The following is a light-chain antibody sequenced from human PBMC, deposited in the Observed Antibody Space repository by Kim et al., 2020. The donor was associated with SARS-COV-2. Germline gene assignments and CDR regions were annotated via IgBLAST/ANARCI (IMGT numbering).Light chain of an antibody. V-gene: IGKV2-30*02. J-gene: IGKJ1*01. CDR3: MQATHWPPCT. CDR1: QSLVHSDGNTY. CDR2: KVS. Sequence: APISYTSSQSLVHSDGNTYLNWFPQRPGQAPRRLIYKVSNRDSGVPDRFSGSGSDTDFTLKISTVKAEDVGVYYCMQATHWPPCTFGQGTKVDIK.